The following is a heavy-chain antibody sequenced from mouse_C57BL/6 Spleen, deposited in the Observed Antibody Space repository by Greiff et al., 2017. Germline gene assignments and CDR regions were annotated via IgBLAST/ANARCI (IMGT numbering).Heavy chain of an antibody. D-gene: IGHD1-1*01. CDR1: GYTFTSYT. J-gene: IGHJ3*01. CDR3: ARTVEGFAY. Sequence: QVQLKQSGAELARPGASVKMSCKASGYTFTSYTMHWVKQRPGQGLEWIGYINPSSGYTKYNQKFKDKATLTADKSSSTAYMQLSSLTSEDSAVYYCARTVEGFAYWGQGTLVTVSA. V-gene: IGHV1-4*01. CDR2: INPSSGYT.